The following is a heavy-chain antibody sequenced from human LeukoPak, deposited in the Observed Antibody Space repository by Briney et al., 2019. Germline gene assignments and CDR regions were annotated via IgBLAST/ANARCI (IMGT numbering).Heavy chain of an antibody. V-gene: IGHV4-4*08. CDR1: GGSVSSYY. CDR2: IHNSGRT. D-gene: IGHD1-1*01. J-gene: IGHJ4*02. CDR3: ARAPGSAYNAYYFDY. Sequence: SETLSLTCSVSGGSVSSYYWSWIRQSPGKGLEWIGYIHNSGRTNYNPSLKSRVTGFVDTSKNQVSLRLSSVTAADTAVYYCARAPGSAYNAYYFDYWGQGTLVTVSS.